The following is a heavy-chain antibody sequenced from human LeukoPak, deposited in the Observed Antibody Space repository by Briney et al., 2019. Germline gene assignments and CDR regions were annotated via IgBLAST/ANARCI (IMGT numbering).Heavy chain of an antibody. CDR1: GSTVSTNC. Sequence: GGSLRLSCAASGSTVSTNCMTWVRQAPGKGLDWVSTIYSGGTTYYADSVMGRFTISRHNSRNTLYLQMNSLRAEDTAVYYCAKEFPVVVAGATHYNFDYWGQGTLVTVSS. J-gene: IGHJ4*02. D-gene: IGHD2-15*01. CDR3: AKEFPVVVAGATHYNFDY. CDR2: IYSGGTT. V-gene: IGHV3-53*04.